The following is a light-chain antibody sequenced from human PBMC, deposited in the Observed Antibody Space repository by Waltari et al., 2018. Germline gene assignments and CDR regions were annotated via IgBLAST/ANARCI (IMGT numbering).Light chain of an antibody. Sequence: SYELTQPPSVSVSPGQTASITCPGDKLGDKYACWYQQKPGQSPVLVIYQDSKRPSGIPERFSGSNSGITATLTISGTQAMDEADYYCQAWDSSTYVFGTGTKVTVL. CDR3: QAWDSSTYV. V-gene: IGLV3-1*01. J-gene: IGLJ1*01. CDR1: KLGDKY. CDR2: QDS.